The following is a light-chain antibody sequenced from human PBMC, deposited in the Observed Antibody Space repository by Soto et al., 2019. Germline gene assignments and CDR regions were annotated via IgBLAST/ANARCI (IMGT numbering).Light chain of an antibody. V-gene: IGLV1-51*01. Sequence: QSVLTQPPSVSAAPGQKVTISCSGNSANIGTNYVSWYQQFPGAAPKLVIYVNLRRPSEIPDRFSGSKSGTSATLDITGLQTGDEADYYCGAWDDNLYVVLFGGGTKLTVL. CDR3: GAWDDNLYVVL. CDR1: SANIGTNY. J-gene: IGLJ2*01. CDR2: VNL.